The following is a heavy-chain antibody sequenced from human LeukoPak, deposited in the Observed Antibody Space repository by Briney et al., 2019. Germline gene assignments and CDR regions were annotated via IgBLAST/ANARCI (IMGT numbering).Heavy chain of an antibody. CDR3: AKWGDYDVLTGYYDSDY. CDR1: GFTFSNYA. V-gene: IGHV3-23*01. Sequence: PGASLRLSCAASGFTFSNYAMSWVRQAPGKGLEWVSAIVGSGASTYYADSVKGRFTISRGNSKNTLYLQMNSLRAEDTALYYCAKWGDYDVLTGYYDSDYWGQGTLVTVSS. J-gene: IGHJ4*02. D-gene: IGHD3-9*01. CDR2: IVGSGAST.